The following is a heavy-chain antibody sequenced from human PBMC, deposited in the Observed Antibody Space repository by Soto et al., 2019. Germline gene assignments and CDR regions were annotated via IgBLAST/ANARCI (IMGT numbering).Heavy chain of an antibody. CDR2: IYSGGVT. D-gene: IGHD4-17*01. Sequence: EVQLVDSGGGLVQPGGSLRLSCAASGFTVSNNYMCWVRQAPGKGLEWVSLIYSGGVTHYADSARGRLTISTGNSRNTLYLQRNSLRADDTAVYYCAKRGATVTTSVWYWGQGTLVTVSS. CDR1: GFTVSNNY. J-gene: IGHJ4*02. V-gene: IGHV3-66*01. CDR3: AKRGATVTTSVWY.